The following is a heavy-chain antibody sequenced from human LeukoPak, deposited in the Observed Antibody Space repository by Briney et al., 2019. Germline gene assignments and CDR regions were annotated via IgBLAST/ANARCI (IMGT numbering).Heavy chain of an antibody. CDR3: AREIVVVVAAVARNNRFDP. D-gene: IGHD2-15*01. V-gene: IGHV4-39*07. CDR1: GGSISSSSYY. CDR2: IYYSGST. Sequence: SETLSLTCTVSGGSISSSSYYWGWIRQPPGKGLEWIGSIYYSGSTYYNPSLKSRVIISVDTSKNQFSLKLSSVTAADTAVYYCAREIVVVVAAVARNNRFDPWGQGTLVTVSS. J-gene: IGHJ5*02.